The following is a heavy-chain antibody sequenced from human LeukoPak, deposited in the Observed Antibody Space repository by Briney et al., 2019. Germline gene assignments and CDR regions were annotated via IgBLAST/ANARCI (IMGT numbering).Heavy chain of an antibody. CDR3: ASVLLRRYYFDY. J-gene: IGHJ4*02. D-gene: IGHD2-15*01. CDR1: GFTFSSYW. CDR2: IKQDGSEK. V-gene: IGHV3-7*03. Sequence: GGSLRLSCAASGFTFSSYWMSWVRQAPGKGLEWVANIKQDGSEKYYVDSVKGRFTIPRDNAKNSLYLQMNSLRAEDTAVYYCASVLLRRYYFDYWGQGTLVTVSS.